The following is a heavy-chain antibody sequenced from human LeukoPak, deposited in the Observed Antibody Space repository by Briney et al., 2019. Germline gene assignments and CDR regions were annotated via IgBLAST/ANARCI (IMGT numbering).Heavy chain of an antibody. D-gene: IGHD6-19*01. CDR3: AKERGSGWYFDY. CDR1: GFTFITYG. V-gene: IGHV3-23*01. CDR2: LGGGGAGI. Sequence: GGSLRLSCAGSGFTFITYGMSWVRQAPGKGLEWVSSLGGGGAGIYHADSVKGRFTISRDNSKNTLYLQMNSLRAEDTAVYYCAKERGSGWYFDYWGQGTLVTVSS. J-gene: IGHJ4*02.